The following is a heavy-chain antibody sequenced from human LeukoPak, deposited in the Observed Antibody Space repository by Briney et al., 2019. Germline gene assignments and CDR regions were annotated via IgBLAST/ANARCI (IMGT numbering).Heavy chain of an antibody. D-gene: IGHD1-26*01. Sequence: SQTLSLTCTVSGGSISSGDYYWSWIRQPPGKGLEWIGYIYYSGSTYYNPSLKSRVTISVDTSKNQFSLKLSSVTAADTAVYYCARGPIVGATQGWFDPWGQGTLSPSPQ. CDR3: ARGPIVGATQGWFDP. CDR1: GGSISSGDYY. V-gene: IGHV4-30-4*01. J-gene: IGHJ5*02. CDR2: IYYSGST.